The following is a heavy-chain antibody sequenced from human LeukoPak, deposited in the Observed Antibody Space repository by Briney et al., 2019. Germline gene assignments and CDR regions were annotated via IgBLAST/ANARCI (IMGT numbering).Heavy chain of an antibody. J-gene: IGHJ5*02. CDR2: IYYSGST. CDR1: GGSISSSSYY. V-gene: IGHV4-39*07. D-gene: IGHD5-18*01. CDR3: AREKTVDTLSDWFDP. Sequence: SETLSLTCTVSGGSISSSSYYWGWIRQPPGKGLEWIASIYYSGSTYYNPSLKSRVTISVDTSKNQFSLKLSSVTAADTAVYYCAREKTVDTLSDWFDPWGQGTLVTVSS.